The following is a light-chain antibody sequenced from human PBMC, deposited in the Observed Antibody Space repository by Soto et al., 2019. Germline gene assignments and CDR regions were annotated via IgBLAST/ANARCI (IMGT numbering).Light chain of an antibody. J-gene: IGLJ3*02. CDR2: EGS. V-gene: IGLV2-23*01. CDR3: CSYADSNTWV. CDR1: SSDVGNYNL. Sequence: QSALTQPASVSGSPGQSITISCTGTSSDVGNYNLVSWYQQHPGKAPKLMIYEGSKRPSGVSNRFSGSKSGNTASLTISGLQAEDEADYYCCSYADSNTWVFGGGTKLTVL.